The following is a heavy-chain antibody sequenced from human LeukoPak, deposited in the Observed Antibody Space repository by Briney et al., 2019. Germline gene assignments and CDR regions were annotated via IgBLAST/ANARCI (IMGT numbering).Heavy chain of an antibody. CDR2: IHPSGIT. CDR3: ARGIDAYKGGNH. CDR1: GGSLSGYY. V-gene: IGHV4-34*01. Sequence: PSETLSLTCAVYGGSLSGYYSSWIRQPPGRGLEWVGEIHPSGITNYNPSLKSRVSISIDTSKNQFSLNLNSVTAADTAVYFCARGIDAYKGGNHWGQGTLVTVSS. J-gene: IGHJ5*02. D-gene: IGHD5-24*01.